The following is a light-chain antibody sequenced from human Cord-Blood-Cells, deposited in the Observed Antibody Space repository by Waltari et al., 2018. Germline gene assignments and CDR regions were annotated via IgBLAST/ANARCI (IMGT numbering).Light chain of an antibody. CDR2: GAS. CDR1: QSVSSN. CDR3: QQYNNWPPFT. V-gene: IGKV3-15*01. Sequence: EIVMTQSPATLSVSPGEXXXXXCRASQSVSSNLAWYQQKPGQAPRLLIYGASTRATGIPARFSGSGSGTEFTLTISSLQSEDFAVYYCQQYNNWPPFTFGPGTKVDIK. J-gene: IGKJ3*01.